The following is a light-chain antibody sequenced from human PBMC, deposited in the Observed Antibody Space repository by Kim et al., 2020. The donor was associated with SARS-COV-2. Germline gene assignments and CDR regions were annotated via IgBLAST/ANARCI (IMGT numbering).Light chain of an antibody. CDR1: SLRSYY. Sequence: SSELTQDPAVSVALGQTVRITCQGDSLRSYYASWYQQKPGQAPVLVIYGKNNRPSGIPDRFSGSSSGNTASLTITGAQADDEADYYCNSRDSSGNHLLWV. CDR2: GKN. J-gene: IGLJ3*02. V-gene: IGLV3-19*01. CDR3: NSRDSSGNHLLWV.